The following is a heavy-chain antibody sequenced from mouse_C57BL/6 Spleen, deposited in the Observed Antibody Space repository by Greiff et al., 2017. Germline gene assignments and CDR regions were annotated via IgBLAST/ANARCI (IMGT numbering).Heavy chain of an antibody. Sequence: EVKLMESGPVLVKPGASVKMSCKASGYTFTDYYMNWVKQSHGKSLEWIGVINPYNGGTSYNQKFKGKATLTVDKSSSTAYMELNSLTSEDSAVYYCARGIYDGYPFAYWGQGTLVTVSA. CDR2: INPYNGGT. CDR1: GYTFTDYY. CDR3: ARGIYDGYPFAY. J-gene: IGHJ3*01. V-gene: IGHV1-19*01. D-gene: IGHD2-3*01.